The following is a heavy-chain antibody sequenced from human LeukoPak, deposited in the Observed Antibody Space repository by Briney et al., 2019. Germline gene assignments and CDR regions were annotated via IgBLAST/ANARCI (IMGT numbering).Heavy chain of an antibody. CDR1: GFTFSSYS. CDR3: ARVSYTNSFGYYYYYMDV. Sequence: GGSLRLSCAASGFTFSSYSMNWVRQAPGKGLEWVSSISGSGTYIYYADSVQGRFTISRDNAKNSLYLQMNSLRAEDTAVYYCARVSYTNSFGYYYYYMDVWAKGTMVTVSS. J-gene: IGHJ6*03. V-gene: IGHV3-21*01. D-gene: IGHD4-11*01. CDR2: ISGSGTYI.